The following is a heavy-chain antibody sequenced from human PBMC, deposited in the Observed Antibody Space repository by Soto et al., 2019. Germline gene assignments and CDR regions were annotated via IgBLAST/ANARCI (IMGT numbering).Heavy chain of an antibody. CDR1: GATFSSYA. J-gene: IGHJ6*02. Sequence: QVQLVQSGAEVKKPGSSVKVSCKASGATFSSYAISWVRQAPGQGLEWMGGIIPIFGTANYAQKFQGRVTISADESTSTAYMERRSLRSEDTAVYYCARAVTTPVAPYYYYGMDVWVQGTTVTVSS. D-gene: IGHD4-17*01. V-gene: IGHV1-69*12. CDR3: ARAVTTPVAPYYYYGMDV. CDR2: IIPIFGTA.